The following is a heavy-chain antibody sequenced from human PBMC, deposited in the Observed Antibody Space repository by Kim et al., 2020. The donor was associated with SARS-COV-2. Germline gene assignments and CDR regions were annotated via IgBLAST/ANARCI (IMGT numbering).Heavy chain of an antibody. J-gene: IGHJ6*03. CDR3: AKATTGHYYYMDV. Sequence: YNPPLQSRVAISVDTSKNQFSLKLGSVTAADTAVYYCAKATTGHYYYMDVWGKGTTVTVSS. V-gene: IGHV4-4*09. D-gene: IGHD4-17*01.